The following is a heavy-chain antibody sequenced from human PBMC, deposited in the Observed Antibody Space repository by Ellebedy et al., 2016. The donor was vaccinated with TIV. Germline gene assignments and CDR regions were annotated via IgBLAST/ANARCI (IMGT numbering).Heavy chain of an antibody. CDR2: MNPDSGET. V-gene: IGHV1-8*01. CDR1: GYIFTTYD. Sequence: ASVKVSCKTSGYIFTTYDIKWVRQATGQGLEWMGWMNPDSGETGSAQKFQGRVNMTRDTSKATAYMELSSLTSEDTAVYYCARVTANNWFDLWGQGTQVIVSS. CDR3: ARVTANNWFDL. D-gene: IGHD1-20*01. J-gene: IGHJ5*02.